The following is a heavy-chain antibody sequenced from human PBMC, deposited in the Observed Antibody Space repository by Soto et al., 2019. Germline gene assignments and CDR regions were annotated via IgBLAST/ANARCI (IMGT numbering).Heavy chain of an antibody. CDR3: ARALYSSSWLDAFDI. CDR2: IIPIFGTA. Sequence: GASVKVSCKASGGTFSSYAISWVRQAPGQGLEWMGGIIPIFGTANYAQKFQGRVTITADESTSTAYMELSSLRSEDTAVYYCARALYSSSWLDAFDIWGQGRMVTVSS. CDR1: GGTFSSYA. J-gene: IGHJ3*02. V-gene: IGHV1-69*13. D-gene: IGHD6-13*01.